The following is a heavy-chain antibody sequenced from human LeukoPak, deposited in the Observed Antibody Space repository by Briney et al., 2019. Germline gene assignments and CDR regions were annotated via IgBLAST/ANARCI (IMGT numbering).Heavy chain of an antibody. V-gene: IGHV3-53*01. D-gene: IGHD2-2*01. CDR3: AGIVVIPATVVRARYFQH. J-gene: IGHJ1*01. CDR2: IYSGGST. CDR1: GFTVSSNY. Sequence: GGSLRLSCAASGFTVSSNYMSWVRQAPGKGLEWVSVIYSGGSTYYADSVKGRFTISRDNSKNTLYLQMKSLRADDTAVYYCAGIVVIPATVVRARYFQHWGLGTLVTVSS.